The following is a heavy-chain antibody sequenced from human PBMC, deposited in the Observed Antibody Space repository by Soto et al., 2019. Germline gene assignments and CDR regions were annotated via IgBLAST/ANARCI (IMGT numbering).Heavy chain of an antibody. V-gene: IGHV3-30-3*01. Sequence: GGSLRLSCAASGFTFSSYAMHWVRQAPGKGLEWVAVISYDGSNKYYADSVKGRFTISRDNSKNTLYLQMNSLRAEDTAVYYCAGDCKSIADRWSKNYYYYGMDVWGQGTTVTVSS. D-gene: IGHD6-6*01. CDR3: AGDCKSIADRWSKNYYYYGMDV. J-gene: IGHJ6*02. CDR1: GFTFSSYA. CDR2: ISYDGSNK.